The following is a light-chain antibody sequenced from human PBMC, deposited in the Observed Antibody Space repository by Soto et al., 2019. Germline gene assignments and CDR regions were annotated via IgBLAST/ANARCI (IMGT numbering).Light chain of an antibody. J-gene: IGLJ1*01. CDR3: HVWDSGSAHHV. V-gene: IGLV3-21*02. CDR2: ANS. CDR1: NIGSKS. Sequence: SYELSHPPSVAMAPGHTSSITFGGSNIGSKSVHWYQQKPGQAPMMVVCANSDWPSGIPDRFSGSNSANTATLTISRVQAGDEADYYCHVWDSGSAHHVFATGTKVPVL.